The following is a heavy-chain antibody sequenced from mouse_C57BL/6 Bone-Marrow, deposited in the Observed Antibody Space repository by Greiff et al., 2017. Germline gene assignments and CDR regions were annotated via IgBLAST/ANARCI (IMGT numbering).Heavy chain of an antibody. CDR2: ISSGGDYI. Sequence: EVMLVESGEGLVKPGGSLKLSCAASGFTFSSYAMSWVRQTPEQRLEWVAYISSGGDYIYYADTVKGRFTISRDNARNTLYLQMSSLKSEDTAMYYCTRDYGSSYYAMDYWGQGTSVTVSS. CDR3: TRDYGSSYYAMDY. V-gene: IGHV5-9-1*02. CDR1: GFTFSSYA. D-gene: IGHD1-1*01. J-gene: IGHJ4*01.